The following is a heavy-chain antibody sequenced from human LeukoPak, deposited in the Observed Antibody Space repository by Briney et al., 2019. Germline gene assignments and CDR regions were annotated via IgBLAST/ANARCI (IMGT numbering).Heavy chain of an antibody. Sequence: GGSLRLSCAASGFTFSNYAMSWVRQAPGKGLEWVSAISGSGDSTYYAGSVKGRFTISRDNSKNTLYLQMNSLRAEDTAVYFCAKGVAVTTYYFDYWGQGTLVTVSS. D-gene: IGHD4-17*01. CDR2: ISGSGDST. CDR1: GFTFSNYA. CDR3: AKGVAVTTYYFDY. J-gene: IGHJ4*02. V-gene: IGHV3-23*01.